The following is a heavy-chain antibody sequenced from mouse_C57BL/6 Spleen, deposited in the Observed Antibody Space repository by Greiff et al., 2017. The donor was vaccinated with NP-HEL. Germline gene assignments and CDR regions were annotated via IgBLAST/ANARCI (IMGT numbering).Heavy chain of an antibody. CDR1: GFTFSSYA. D-gene: IGHD2-5*01. CDR2: ISSGGDYI. V-gene: IGHV5-9-1*02. J-gene: IGHJ3*01. Sequence: EVKLVESGEGLVKPGGSLKLSCAASGFTFSSYAMSWVRQTPEKRLEWVAYISSGGDYIYYADTVKGRFTISRDNARNTLYLQMSSLKSEDTAMYYCTRDCSKTWFAYWGQGTLVTVSA. CDR3: TRDCSKTWFAY.